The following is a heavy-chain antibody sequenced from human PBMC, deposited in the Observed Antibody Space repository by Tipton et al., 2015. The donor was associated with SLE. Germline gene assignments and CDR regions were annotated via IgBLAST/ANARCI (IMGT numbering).Heavy chain of an antibody. V-gene: IGHV4-59*01. Sequence: TLSLTCTVSGGSISNYYWNWIRQPPGKGLEWIGYIYYSGSTNYNPSLKSRVTISVDTSKNQFSLKLSSVTAADTAVYYCVRAGDTDAFDIWGQGTMVTVSS. CDR2: IYYSGST. CDR3: VRAGDTDAFDI. D-gene: IGHD5-18*01. CDR1: GGSISNYY. J-gene: IGHJ3*02.